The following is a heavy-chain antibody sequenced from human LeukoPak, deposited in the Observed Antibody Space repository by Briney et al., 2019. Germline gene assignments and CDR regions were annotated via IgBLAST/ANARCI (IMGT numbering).Heavy chain of an antibody. CDR3: ARRAGAYSHPYDY. Sequence: SETLSLTCTVSGYSISSGYYWGWVRQPPGKGLEWIGTVYHSGSTYYNPSLRSRVTISVETSKNQFSLKVRSMTAADTAVYYCARRAGAYSHPYDYWGQGTLVTVSS. CDR2: VYHSGST. J-gene: IGHJ4*02. D-gene: IGHD4/OR15-4a*01. CDR1: GYSISSGYY. V-gene: IGHV4-38-2*02.